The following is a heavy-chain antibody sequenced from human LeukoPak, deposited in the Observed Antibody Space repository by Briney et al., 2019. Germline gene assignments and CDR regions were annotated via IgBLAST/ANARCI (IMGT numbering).Heavy chain of an antibody. CDR2: ISSSGSTI. CDR1: GFTFSSYE. J-gene: IGHJ4*02. D-gene: IGHD1-26*01. V-gene: IGHV3-48*03. CDR3: ATDGVKVGPTAFAF. Sequence: GGSLRLSCAASGFTFSSYEMNWVRQAPGQGLEWVSFISSSGSTIYYADSVKGRFTISRDNAKNSLYLQVHSLRAEDTAVYYCATDGVKVGPTAFAFWGQGTLVIVSS.